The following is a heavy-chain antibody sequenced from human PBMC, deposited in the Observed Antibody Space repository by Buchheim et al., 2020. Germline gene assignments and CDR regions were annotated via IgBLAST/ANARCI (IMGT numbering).Heavy chain of an antibody. CDR2: ISYDGSNK. Sequence: QVQLVESGGGVVQPGRSLRLSCAASGFTFRSYAMHWVRQAPGKGLEWVAVISYDGSNKYYADSVKGRFTISRDNSKNPLYLQMNRQRAEDTAVYYCARAVSSSSWRYYYYYGMDVWGQGTT. V-gene: IGHV3-30-3*01. CDR3: ARAVSSSSWRYYYYYGMDV. D-gene: IGHD6-13*01. J-gene: IGHJ6*02. CDR1: GFTFRSYA.